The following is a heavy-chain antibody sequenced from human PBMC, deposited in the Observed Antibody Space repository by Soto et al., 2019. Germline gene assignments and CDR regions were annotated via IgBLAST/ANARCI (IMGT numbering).Heavy chain of an antibody. CDR2: IYYSGST. D-gene: IGHD4-17*01. V-gene: IGHV4-31*03. CDR1: GGSISSGGYY. J-gene: IGHJ3*02. Sequence: PSETLSLTCTVSGGSISSGGYYWSWILHHPGKGLEWIGYIYYSGSTNYNPSLKSRVTISVDTSKNQFSLKLSSVTAADTAVYYCARDAGGLTTVVTSDPPFFDIWGQGTMVTVSS. CDR3: ARDAGGLTTVVTSDPPFFDI.